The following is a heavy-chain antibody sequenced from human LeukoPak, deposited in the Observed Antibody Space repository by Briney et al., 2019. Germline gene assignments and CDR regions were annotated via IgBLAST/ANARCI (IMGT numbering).Heavy chain of an antibody. J-gene: IGHJ3*02. D-gene: IGHD4-23*01. Sequence: PGESLKISCKGSGYSFSSYWIAWVRQMPGKGLERMGIIYPGDSDTRYSPSFRGQVTISADKSINTAYLQWSSLKASDTAMYYCARPDDYGGKPAAFDIWGQGTMVTVSS. CDR1: GYSFSSYW. CDR2: IYPGDSDT. CDR3: ARPDDYGGKPAAFDI. V-gene: IGHV5-51*01.